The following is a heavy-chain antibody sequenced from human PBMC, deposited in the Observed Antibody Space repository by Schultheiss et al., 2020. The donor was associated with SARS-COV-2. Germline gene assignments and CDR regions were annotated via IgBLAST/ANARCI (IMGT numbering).Heavy chain of an antibody. D-gene: IGHD2-21*01. CDR3: AKEVNHYYYFAMDV. J-gene: IGHJ6*02. Sequence: GGSLRLSCAASEFTFSTYSMNWVRQAPGKGLEWVSSISSSSSYIYYADSVKGRFTISRDNSKNTLYLQMNSLRVEDTAIYYCAKEVNHYYYFAMDVWGQGTTVTVSS. V-gene: IGHV3-21*04. CDR1: EFTFSTYS. CDR2: ISSSSSYI.